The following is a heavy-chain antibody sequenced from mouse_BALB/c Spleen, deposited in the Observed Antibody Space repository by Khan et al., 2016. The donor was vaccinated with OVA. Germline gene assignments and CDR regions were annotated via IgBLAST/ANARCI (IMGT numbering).Heavy chain of an antibody. D-gene: IGHD2-3*01. Sequence: EVQLQESGAELVKPGASVKLSCTASGFNIKDTYMHWVKQRPEQGLEWIGRIDPANGNTKYDPKFQGKATITADTSSNTAYLQLSSLTSEAPAVYYCARDDGNCFAYWGQGTLVTVSA. J-gene: IGHJ3*01. CDR2: IDPANGNT. V-gene: IGHV14-3*02. CDR3: ARDDGNCFAY. CDR1: GFNIKDTY.